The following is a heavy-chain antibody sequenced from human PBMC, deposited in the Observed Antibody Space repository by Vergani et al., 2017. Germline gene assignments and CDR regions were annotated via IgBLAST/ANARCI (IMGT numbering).Heavy chain of an antibody. V-gene: IGHV6-1*01. D-gene: IGHD2-2*01. Sequence: QVQLQQSGPGLVKPSQTLSLTCAISGDSVSSNSAAWNWIRQSPSRGLEWLGRTYYRSKWYNDYAVSVKSRITINPDTSKNQFSLQLNSMTTEDTAVYYCAREVVVVPAAIKYYYYYMDVWGKGTTVTVSS. CDR2: TYYRSKWYN. J-gene: IGHJ6*03. CDR1: GDSVSSNSAA. CDR3: AREVVVVPAAIKYYYYYMDV.